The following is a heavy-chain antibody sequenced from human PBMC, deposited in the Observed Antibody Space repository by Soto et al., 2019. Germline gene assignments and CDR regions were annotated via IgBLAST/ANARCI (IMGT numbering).Heavy chain of an antibody. CDR3: ASGVDIVVTYACDI. CDR2: IWYDGSNK. J-gene: IGHJ3*02. V-gene: IGHV3-33*01. CDR1: GFTFSSYG. Sequence: GGSLRLSCAASGFTFSSYGMHWVRQAPGKGLEWVAVIWYDGSNKYYADSVKGRFTISRDNSKNTLYLQMNSLRAEDTAVYYCASGVDIVVTYACDIWGQGTMVTVSS. D-gene: IGHD5-12*01.